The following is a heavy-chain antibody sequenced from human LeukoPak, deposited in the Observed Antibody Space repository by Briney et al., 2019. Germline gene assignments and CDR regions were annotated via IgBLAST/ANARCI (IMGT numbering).Heavy chain of an antibody. J-gene: IGHJ4*02. CDR1: GGSISTTTYY. CDR3: ARGPDSSGYHFDY. D-gene: IGHD3-22*01. Sequence: PSETLSLTCSVSGGSISTTTYYWGWIRQPPGKGLEWIGSIYYSGSTYYNPSLKSRVTISVDTSKNQVSLKLSSVTAADTAVYYCARGPDSSGYHFDYWGQGTPVTVSS. CDR2: IYYSGST. V-gene: IGHV4-39*07.